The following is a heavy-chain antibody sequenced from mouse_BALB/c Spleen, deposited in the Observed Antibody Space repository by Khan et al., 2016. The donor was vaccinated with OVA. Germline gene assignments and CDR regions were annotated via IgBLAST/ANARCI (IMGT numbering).Heavy chain of an antibody. J-gene: IGHJ3*01. CDR3: ARGYFGNYEFAY. Sequence: QVQLKESGAELVKPGASVKLSCKTSGYTFTSYWIQWVKQRPGQGLGWIGQIFPGTGTTYYNENFKGKATLTVDTSSNTAYMQFSSLTSEDSAVYFCARGYFGNYEFAYWGQGTLGTVSP. CDR2: IFPGTGTT. CDR1: GYTFTSYW. V-gene: IGHV1S132*01. D-gene: IGHD2-1*01.